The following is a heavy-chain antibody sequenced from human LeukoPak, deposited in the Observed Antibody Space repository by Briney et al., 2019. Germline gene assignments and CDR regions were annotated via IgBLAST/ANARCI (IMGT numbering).Heavy chain of an antibody. Sequence: GRSLRLSCAASGFTFSSYGMHWVRQAPGKGLEWVAVIWYDGSNKYYADSVKGRFTISRDNSKNTLYLQMNSLRAEDTAVYYCARDFPGSGSYYRTPDEGYWGQGTLVTVSS. CDR1: GFTFSSYG. CDR2: IWYDGSNK. V-gene: IGHV3-33*01. J-gene: IGHJ4*02. D-gene: IGHD3-10*01. CDR3: ARDFPGSGSYYRTPDEGY.